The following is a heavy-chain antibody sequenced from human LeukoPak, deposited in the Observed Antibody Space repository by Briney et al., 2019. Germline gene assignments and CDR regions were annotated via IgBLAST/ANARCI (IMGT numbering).Heavy chain of an antibody. Sequence: GGSLRLSCAASGFIFSNYAMYWVRQAPDKGLEWVAVISHDATDKDYSDSVKGRFTISRDNSKSTLYLQMNSLRPEDTAVYYCAELGITMIGGVWGKGTTVTISS. CDR3: AELGITMIGGV. J-gene: IGHJ6*04. CDR2: ISHDATDK. CDR1: GFIFSNYA. V-gene: IGHV3-30*04. D-gene: IGHD3-10*02.